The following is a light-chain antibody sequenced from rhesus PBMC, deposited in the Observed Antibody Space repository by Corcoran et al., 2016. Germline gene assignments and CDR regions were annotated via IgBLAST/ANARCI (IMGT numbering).Light chain of an antibody. Sequence: DIQMTQSPSSLSASVGDTITITCRASQSITRWLALYQPQPGKASKLLIYRASSLKSGVPSRFSGSGSGTDFTLPISGLQSEDFATYYCQQYLTTPWPFGQGTKV. CDR3: QQYLTTPWP. V-gene: IGKV1-22*01. J-gene: IGKJ1*01. CDR1: QSITRW. CDR2: RAS.